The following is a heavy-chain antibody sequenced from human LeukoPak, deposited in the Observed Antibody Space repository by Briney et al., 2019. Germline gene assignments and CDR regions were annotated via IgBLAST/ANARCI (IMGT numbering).Heavy chain of an antibody. CDR2: ISWNSGSI. J-gene: IGHJ4*02. CDR3: AKGDSSGWYPSY. D-gene: IGHD6-19*01. CDR1: GFTFDDYA. V-gene: IGHV3-9*01. Sequence: GGSLRLSCAASGFTFDDYAIHWVRQAQGKGLEWVSGISWNSGSIGYADSVKGRFTISRDNAKNSLYLQMNSLRAEDTALYYCAKGDSSGWYPSYWGQGTLVTVSS.